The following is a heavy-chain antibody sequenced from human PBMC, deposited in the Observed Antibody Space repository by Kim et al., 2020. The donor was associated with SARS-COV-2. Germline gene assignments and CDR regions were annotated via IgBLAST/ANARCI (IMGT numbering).Heavy chain of an antibody. Sequence: GGSLRLSCAASGFTFSNSWMSWVRQAPGKGLEWVGRIKRKTDGGATDYAAPVKGSFTISSDDSKNTLYLQMNSLKTEDTAVYYCTTGIQRYYGSGSYKTYYDYGMDVWGPGTTVTVSS. CDR1: GFTFSNSW. V-gene: IGHV3-15*01. J-gene: IGHJ6*02. CDR2: IKRKTDGGAT. CDR3: TTGIQRYYGSGSYKTYYDYGMDV. D-gene: IGHD3-10*01.